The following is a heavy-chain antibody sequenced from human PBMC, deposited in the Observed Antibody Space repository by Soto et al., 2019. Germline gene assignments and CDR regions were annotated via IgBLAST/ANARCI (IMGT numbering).Heavy chain of an antibody. CDR3: AKDRIYKRYIAVAGTGGYYFDY. D-gene: IGHD6-19*01. V-gene: IGHV3-23*01. Sequence: GGSLRLSCAASGFTFSSYAMSWVRQAPRKGLEWVSAISGSGGSTYYADSVKGRFTISRDNSKNTLYLQMNSLRAEDTAVYYCAKDRIYKRYIAVAGTGGYYFDYWGQGTLVTVSS. CDR2: ISGSGGST. J-gene: IGHJ4*02. CDR1: GFTFSSYA.